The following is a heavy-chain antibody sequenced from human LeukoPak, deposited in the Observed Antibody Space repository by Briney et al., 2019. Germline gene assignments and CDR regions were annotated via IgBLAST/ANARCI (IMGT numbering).Heavy chain of an antibody. D-gene: IGHD3-3*01. CDR3: ARDAPVLRFLEWGGYYYYMDV. CDR1: GYTFTSYY. V-gene: IGHV1-46*01. CDR2: INPSGGST. J-gene: IGHJ6*03. Sequence: ASVKVSCKASGYTFTSYYMHWVRQAPGQGLEWMGIINPSGGSTSYAQKFQGRVTMTRDTSTSTAYMELSSLRSEDTAVYYCARDAPVLRFLEWGGYYYYMDVWGKGTTVTVSS.